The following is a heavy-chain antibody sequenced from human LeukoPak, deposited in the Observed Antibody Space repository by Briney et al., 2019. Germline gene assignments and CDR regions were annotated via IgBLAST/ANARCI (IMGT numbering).Heavy chain of an antibody. Sequence: GGSLRLSCAASGFTFSSYSMNWVRQAPGKGLEWVSSISSGSSYIYYADSVKGRFTISRDNAKNSLYLQMNSLRAEDTAVYYCAREVVPGYYYYMDVWGKGTTVTVSS. V-gene: IGHV3-21*01. CDR1: GFTFSSYS. J-gene: IGHJ6*03. CDR3: AREVVPGYYYYMDV. D-gene: IGHD2-2*01. CDR2: ISSGSSYI.